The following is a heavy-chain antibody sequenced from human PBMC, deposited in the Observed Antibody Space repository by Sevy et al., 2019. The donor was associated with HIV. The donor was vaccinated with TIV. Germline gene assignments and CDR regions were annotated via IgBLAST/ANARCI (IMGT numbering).Heavy chain of an antibody. CDR3: ARAPPVRSGDDSLNWFAP. CDR1: AGSISAYY. CDR2: IHYTGNT. V-gene: IGHV4-59*01. J-gene: IGHJ5*02. Sequence: SKTLSLTCTVSAGSISAYYWSWIRQPPGKGLEWIGYIHYTGNTKYNPSLESRVTISVDTSKNQFSLKLSSVTAADTAIYYCARAPPVRSGDDSLNWFAPWGQGTLVTVSS. D-gene: IGHD5-12*01.